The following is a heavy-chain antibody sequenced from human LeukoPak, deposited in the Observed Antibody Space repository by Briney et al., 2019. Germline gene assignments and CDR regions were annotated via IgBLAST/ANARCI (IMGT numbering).Heavy chain of an antibody. D-gene: IGHD4-17*01. CDR3: ARDSYGDANFDS. J-gene: IGHJ4*02. CDR1: GFIVNTNY. Sequence: QPGGSLRLSCAASGFIVNTNYMTWVRQAPGRGLEWVSFIYADGNTYYADSMKGRFTISRDISKNAVYLQMNSLRAEDTAVYYCARDSYGDANFDSWGQGTLVTVSS. V-gene: IGHV3-53*01. CDR2: IYADGNT.